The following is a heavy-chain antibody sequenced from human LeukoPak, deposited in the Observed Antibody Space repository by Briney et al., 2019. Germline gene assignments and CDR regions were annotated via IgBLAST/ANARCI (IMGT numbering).Heavy chain of an antibody. J-gene: IGHJ4*02. CDR1: GYTFTSYG. CDR2: ISVYNGNT. V-gene: IGHV1-18*01. CDR3: ARAVNTAMVDY. D-gene: IGHD5-18*01. Sequence: ASVTVSCKASGYTFTSYGISWVRQAPGQGLEWMGWISVYNGNTNYAQKLQGRVTMTTDTSTSTAYMELRGLRSEDTAVYYCARAVNTAMVDYWGQGTLVTVSS.